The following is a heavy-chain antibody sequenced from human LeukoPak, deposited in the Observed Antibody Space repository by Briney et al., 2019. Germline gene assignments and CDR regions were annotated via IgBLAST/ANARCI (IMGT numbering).Heavy chain of an antibody. Sequence: GGSLRLSCAASGFTFSSYWMHWVRQTPGKGLVWVSRINSDGSSTSYADSVKGRFTISRDNAKNTVYLQMNSLRAEDTAVYYCAKDLSGGYDYFDYWGQGTLVTVSS. CDR1: GFTFSSYW. J-gene: IGHJ4*02. CDR2: INSDGSST. V-gene: IGHV3-74*01. D-gene: IGHD5-12*01. CDR3: AKDLSGGYDYFDY.